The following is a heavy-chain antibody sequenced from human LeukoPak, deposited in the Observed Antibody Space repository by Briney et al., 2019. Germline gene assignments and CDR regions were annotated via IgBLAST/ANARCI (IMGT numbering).Heavy chain of an antibody. CDR2: IIPIFGTA. J-gene: IGHJ4*02. V-gene: IGHV1-69*05. CDR3: ASRPAGTTWYGVFDY. Sequence: GASVKVSCKASGGTFSSYAISWVRQAPGQGLEWMGGIIPIFGTANYAQKFQGRVTITTDESTSTAYMELSSLRSEDTAVYYCASRPAGTTWYGVFDYWSQGTLVTVSS. D-gene: IGHD6-13*01. CDR1: GGTFSSYA.